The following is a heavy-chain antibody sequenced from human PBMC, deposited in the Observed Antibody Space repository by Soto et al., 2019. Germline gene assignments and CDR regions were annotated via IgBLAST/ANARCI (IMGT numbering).Heavy chain of an antibody. V-gene: IGHV4-39*01. CDR3: ATDSSSSIYYYYYMDV. J-gene: IGHJ6*03. CDR1: GGSISSSSYY. D-gene: IGHD6-6*01. CDR2: IYYSGST. Sequence: QLQLQESGPGLVKPSETLSLTCTVSGGSISSSSYYWGWIRQPPGKGLEWFGSIYYSGSTYYNPSLKSRVAISVDTSKNQFSLKLSSVTAADTAVYYCATDSSSSIYYYYYMDVWGKGTTVTVSS.